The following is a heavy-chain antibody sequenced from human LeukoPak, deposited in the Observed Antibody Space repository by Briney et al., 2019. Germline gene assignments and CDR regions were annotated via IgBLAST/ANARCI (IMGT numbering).Heavy chain of an antibody. V-gene: IGHV3-21*04. CDR1: GFTFSSYS. D-gene: IGHD3-22*01. Sequence: PGGSLRLSCAASGFTFSSYSMNWVRQAPGKGLEWVSSISSSSSYIYYADSVKGRFTISRDNAKNSLYLQMNSLRAEDTALYYCAKDINSMIVVVKGAFDIWGQGTMVTVSS. J-gene: IGHJ3*02. CDR3: AKDINSMIVVVKGAFDI. CDR2: ISSSSSYI.